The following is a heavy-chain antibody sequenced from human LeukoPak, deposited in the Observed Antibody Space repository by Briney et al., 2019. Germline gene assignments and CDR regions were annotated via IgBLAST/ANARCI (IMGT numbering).Heavy chain of an antibody. D-gene: IGHD3-3*01. CDR1: GGSTSSYY. Sequence: SETLSLTXTVSGGSTSSYYWSWVRQPAGKGLEWIGRIYTSGSTNYNPSLKSRVTMSVDTSKNQFSLKLSSVTAADTAVYYCAREYDFWSGYYTDWGQGTLVTVSS. CDR2: IYTSGST. CDR3: AREYDFWSGYYTD. V-gene: IGHV4-4*07. J-gene: IGHJ4*02.